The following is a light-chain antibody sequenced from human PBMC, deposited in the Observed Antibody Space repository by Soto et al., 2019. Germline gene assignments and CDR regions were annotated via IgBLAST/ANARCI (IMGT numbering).Light chain of an antibody. CDR3: QQYHSYSLT. CDR1: QNIGDS. V-gene: IGKV1-5*03. CDR2: RAS. J-gene: IGKJ1*01. Sequence: DIQMTQSPSTVSASVGDRVTITCRARQNIGDSLAWYQQKPGKGPKVLIYRASSLESGVPPRFSGSGARTEFTLTISSLQPDDFVSYYCQQYHSYSLTFGQGTKVEIK.